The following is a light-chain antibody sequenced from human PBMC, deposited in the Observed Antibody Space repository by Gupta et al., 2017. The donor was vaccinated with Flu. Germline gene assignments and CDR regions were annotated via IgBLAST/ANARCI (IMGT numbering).Light chain of an antibody. CDR2: ASS. J-gene: IGKJ4*01. CDR1: QTINSH. Sequence: DRVTITCRASQTINSHLNWYQQQPGKAPKLLIYASSTLQSGVPSRVSGSGSATDFTLTISNLQPEDFATYYCQQSYSTPLLTFGGGTKVEIK. V-gene: IGKV1-39*01. CDR3: QQSYSTPLLT.